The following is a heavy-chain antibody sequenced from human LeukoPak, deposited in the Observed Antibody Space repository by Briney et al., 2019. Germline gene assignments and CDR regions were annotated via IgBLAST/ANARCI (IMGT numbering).Heavy chain of an antibody. CDR1: GGTFSSYA. CDR3: ARENGAKRYWFDP. CDR2: IIPIFGTA. J-gene: IGHJ5*02. Sequence: ASVKVSCKASGGTFSSYAISWVRQAPGHGLEWMGGIIPIFGTANYAQKFQGRVTITTDESTSTAYMELSSLRSEDTAVYYCARENGAKRYWFDPWGQGTLVTVSS. D-gene: IGHD4-17*01. V-gene: IGHV1-69*05.